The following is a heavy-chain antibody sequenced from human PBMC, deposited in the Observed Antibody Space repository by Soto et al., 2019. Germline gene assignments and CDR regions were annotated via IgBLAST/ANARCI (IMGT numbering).Heavy chain of an antibody. CDR3: ARSSPYIVVRKPTGNQDYYGMDV. J-gene: IGHJ6*02. D-gene: IGHD2-2*01. CDR1: GGTFSNYT. Sequence: QVKLVQSGAEVKKPGSSVKVFCKASGGTFSNYTISWVRQAPGQGLEWMGGIIPVFGTTDYEQKFQSRVTISTDGSTSKAYSKFSSLRSADTAVYYCARSSPYIVVRKPTGNQDYYGMDVWGQGTTVTVSS. CDR2: IIPVFGTT. V-gene: IGHV1-69*01.